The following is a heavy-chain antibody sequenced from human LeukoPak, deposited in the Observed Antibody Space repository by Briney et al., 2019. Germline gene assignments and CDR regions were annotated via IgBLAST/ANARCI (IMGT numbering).Heavy chain of an antibody. CDR2: ISAYNGKT. D-gene: IGHD4-17*01. CDR3: ARDDYGDYVSYFLH. V-gene: IGHV1-18*01. J-gene: IGHJ1*01. Sequence: ASVKVSCKASGYTFTNYGISWVRRAPGQGPEWMGWISAYNGKTNYAQKVRGRVTMTTDTSTSTAYMELRSLRSDDTAVYYCARDDYGDYVSYFLHWGQGTLVIVSS. CDR1: GYTFTNYG.